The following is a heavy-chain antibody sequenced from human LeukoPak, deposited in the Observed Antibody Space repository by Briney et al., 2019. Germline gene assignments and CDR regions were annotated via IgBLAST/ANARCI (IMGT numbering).Heavy chain of an antibody. V-gene: IGHV3-74*01. Sequence: GGSLRLSCAASGFDFSSNWMHWVRHAPGQGLGWVSRIKGDGISTNYADSVKGRFTISRDIAKNTLYLQMNSLRAEDTGVYYCAKDHYWSIDYWGRGALVTV. CDR2: IKGDGIST. J-gene: IGHJ4*02. CDR1: GFDFSSNW. D-gene: IGHD3-3*01. CDR3: AKDHYWSIDY.